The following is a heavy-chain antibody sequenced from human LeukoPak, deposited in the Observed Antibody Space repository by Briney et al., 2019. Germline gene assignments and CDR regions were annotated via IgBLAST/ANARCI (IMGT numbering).Heavy chain of an antibody. Sequence: SETLSLTCTVSGGSISSSSYYWGWIRQPPGKGLEWIGSIYYSGSTYYNPSLKSRVTISVDTSKNQFSLKLSSVTAADTAVYYCARGYILTGPSAFDIWGQGTMVAVSS. CDR1: GGSISSSSYY. D-gene: IGHD3-9*01. J-gene: IGHJ3*02. V-gene: IGHV4-39*07. CDR2: IYYSGST. CDR3: ARGYILTGPSAFDI.